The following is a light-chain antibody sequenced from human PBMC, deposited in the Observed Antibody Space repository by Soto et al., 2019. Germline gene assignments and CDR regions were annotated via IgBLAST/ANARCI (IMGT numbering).Light chain of an antibody. J-gene: IGKJ1*01. CDR1: QGLNRN. CDR3: QQPGT. V-gene: IGKV3D-11*01. CDR2: DAS. Sequence: ETVLTQSPATLSVSPGETATLSCTTSQGLNRNLAWYQQKLGQAPRLLIYDASNRATDIPARFSGSGSGTDFTLTISSLEPEDFAVYYCQQPGTFGQGTKVDI.